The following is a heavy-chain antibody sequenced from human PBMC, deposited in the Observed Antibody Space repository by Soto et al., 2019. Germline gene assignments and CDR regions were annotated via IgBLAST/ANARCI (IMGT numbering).Heavy chain of an antibody. V-gene: IGHV3-7*04. Sequence: GSLRLSCAASGFTFSKHWINWIRQTPGRGLEWLAVIKQDGSEKYYVDSVKGRFTVSRDNAMNSAYLQMNSLKVDDTAVYYCARDWYMDYWGQRALVTGSS. J-gene: IGHJ4*02. CDR1: GFTFSKHW. CDR2: IKQDGSEK. D-gene: IGHD1-20*01. CDR3: ARDWYMDY.